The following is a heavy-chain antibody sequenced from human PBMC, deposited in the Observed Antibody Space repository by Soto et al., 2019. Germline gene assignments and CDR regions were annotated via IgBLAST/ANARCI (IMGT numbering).Heavy chain of an antibody. Sequence: QVQLQESGPGLVKPSETLSLTCTVSGVSVRRFYYSWVRQSPGKGLEWIGNIYNGGTTNYNPSLMSRVSIFVDISKNQLSVNLTSMTTSDTAINSCVQRTGWPGFDFWGQGILVTVSS. D-gene: IGHD6-19*01. J-gene: IGHJ4*02. CDR1: GVSVRRFY. CDR2: IYNGGTT. CDR3: VQRTGWPGFDF. V-gene: IGHV4-59*02.